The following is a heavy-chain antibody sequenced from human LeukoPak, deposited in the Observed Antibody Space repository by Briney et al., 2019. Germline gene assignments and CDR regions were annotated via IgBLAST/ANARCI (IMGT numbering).Heavy chain of an antibody. CDR2: ISSSSYI. CDR3: ARARGGYSGYDLGY. Sequence: PGGSLRLSCAASGFTFSSYSMNWVRQAPGKGLEWVSSISSSSYIYYADSVKGRFTISRDNAKNSLYLQMNSLRAEDTAVYYCARARGGYSGYDLGYWGQGTLVTVSS. CDR1: GFTFSSYS. D-gene: IGHD5-12*01. V-gene: IGHV3-21*01. J-gene: IGHJ4*02.